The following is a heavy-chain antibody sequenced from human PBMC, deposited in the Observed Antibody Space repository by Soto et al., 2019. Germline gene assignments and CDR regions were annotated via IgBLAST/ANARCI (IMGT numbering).Heavy chain of an antibody. D-gene: IGHD6-19*01. V-gene: IGHV6-1*01. CDR1: GDSVSSNTAA. CDR3: ARGVAGSGFDL. CDR2: TYYRSNWRH. J-gene: IGHJ4*02. Sequence: QTLSLTCAISGDSVSSNTAAWNWIRSSPSRGLEWLGRTYYRSNWRHDYAVSVKSRITVNPDTSKNHFSLQLNSVTPDDTAVYYCARGVAGSGFDLWGQGTRVTV.